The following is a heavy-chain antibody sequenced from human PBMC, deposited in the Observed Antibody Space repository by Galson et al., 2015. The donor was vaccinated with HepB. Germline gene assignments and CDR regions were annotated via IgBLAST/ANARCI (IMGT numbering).Heavy chain of an antibody. Sequence: SVKVSCKASGGTFSSYAISWVRQAPGQGLEWMGGIIPIFGTANYAQKFQGRVTITADESTSTAYMELSSLRSEDTAVYYCARGGLQLWSTEPNYYYYGMDVWGQGTTVTVSS. D-gene: IGHD5-18*01. CDR2: IIPIFGTA. V-gene: IGHV1-69*13. CDR3: ARGGLQLWSTEPNYYYYGMDV. J-gene: IGHJ6*02. CDR1: GGTFSSYA.